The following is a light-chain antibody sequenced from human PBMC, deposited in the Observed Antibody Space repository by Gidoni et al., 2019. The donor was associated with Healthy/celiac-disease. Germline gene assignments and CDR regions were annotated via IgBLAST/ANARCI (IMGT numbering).Light chain of an antibody. CDR3: QVWDSRGV. V-gene: IGLV3-9*01. J-gene: IGLJ2*01. CDR1: NSGSKN. Sequence: SYELTQPLSVSVALGQTARITCGGNNSGSKNVHWYQQKPGQAAVLVIYRDSNRPSGIPERFSGSNSGNTATLTISRAQAGDEADYYCQVWDSRGVFGGGTKLTVL. CDR2: RDS.